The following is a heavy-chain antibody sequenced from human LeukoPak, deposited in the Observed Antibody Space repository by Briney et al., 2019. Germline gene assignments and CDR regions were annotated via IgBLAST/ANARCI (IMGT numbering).Heavy chain of an antibody. CDR1: GGSISSYY. V-gene: IGHV4-59*01. J-gene: IGHJ3*02. Sequence: SETLSLTCTGSGGSISSYYWNWIRQPPGKGLEWIGYIYYSGSTNYNPSLKSRVTISVDTSKNQFSLKLSSVTAADTAVYYCARLQGPFDIWGQGTMVTVSS. CDR3: ARLQGPFDI. CDR2: IYYSGST.